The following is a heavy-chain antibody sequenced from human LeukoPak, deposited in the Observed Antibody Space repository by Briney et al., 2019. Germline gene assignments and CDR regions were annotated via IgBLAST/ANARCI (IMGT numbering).Heavy chain of an antibody. CDR3: ARVGGSRIYYYYYMDV. D-gene: IGHD1-14*01. CDR2: MNPNSGNT. CDR1: GYTFTSYD. J-gene: IGHJ6*03. V-gene: IGHV1-8*03. Sequence: ASVKVSCKASGYTFTSYDINWVRQATGQGLEWMGWMNPNSGNTGYAQKFQGRVTITRNTSISTAYMELSSLRSEDTAVYYCARVGGSRIYYYYYMDVWGKGTTVTVSS.